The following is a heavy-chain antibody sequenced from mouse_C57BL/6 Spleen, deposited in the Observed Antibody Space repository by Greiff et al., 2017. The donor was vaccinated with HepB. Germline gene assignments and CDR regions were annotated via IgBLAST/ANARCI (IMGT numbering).Heavy chain of an antibody. J-gene: IGHJ4*01. CDR1: GYTFTSYW. V-gene: IGHV1-50*01. Sequence: QVQLQQPGAELVKPGASVKLSCKASGYTFTSYWMQWVKQRPGQGLEWIGEIDPSDSYTNYNQKFKGKATLTVATSSSTAYMQLSSLTSEDSAVYYCATGSAMDYWGQGTSVTVSS. CDR3: ATGSAMDY. CDR2: IDPSDSYT. D-gene: IGHD3-1*01.